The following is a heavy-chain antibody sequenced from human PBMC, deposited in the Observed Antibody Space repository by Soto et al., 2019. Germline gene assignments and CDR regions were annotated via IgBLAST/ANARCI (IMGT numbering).Heavy chain of an antibody. Sequence: SGTMDITSTFSGGSICSSRYYWGWIRQPPGKWLEWIGSIYYSGSTYYNPSLKSRVTISADTSKNQFSLKLSSLTAADTAVYYCARAGSNSCYMCYYCGMDVWGQGTTVTVSS. CDR2: IYYSGST. J-gene: IGHJ6*02. D-gene: IGHD2-2*02. V-gene: IGHV4-39*07. CDR3: ARAGSNSCYMCYYCGMDV. CDR1: GGSICSSRYY.